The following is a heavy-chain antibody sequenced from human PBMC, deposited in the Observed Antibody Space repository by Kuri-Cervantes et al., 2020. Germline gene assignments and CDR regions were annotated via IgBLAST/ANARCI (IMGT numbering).Heavy chain of an antibody. Sequence: GESRKIPCAGSGFTFSSYWLSWVRQASGKGLEWVANINQDGSEKYHVDSVKGRFNVSRDNAKNLLYLQMKILRAEDTAVDYCAREPHAVTGPPTDYWGQGTLVTVSS. CDR1: GFTFSSYW. CDR2: INQDGSEK. D-gene: IGHD1-14*01. J-gene: IGHJ4*02. V-gene: IGHV3-7*01. CDR3: AREPHAVTGPPTDY.